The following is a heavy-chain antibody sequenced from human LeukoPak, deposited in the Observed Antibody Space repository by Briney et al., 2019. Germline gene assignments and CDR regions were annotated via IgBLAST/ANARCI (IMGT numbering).Heavy chain of an antibody. CDR3: ARHLLWFGEFPDY. V-gene: IGHV3-11*01. J-gene: IGHJ4*02. Sequence: GGSLRLSCAASGFTFSDYYMSWVRQAPGKGLEWVSYISSSGSTIYYADSVKGRFTISRDNAKNSLYLQMNSLRAEDTAVYYCARHLLWFGEFPDYWGQGTLVTVSS. CDR1: GFTFSDYY. D-gene: IGHD3-10*01. CDR2: ISSSGSTI.